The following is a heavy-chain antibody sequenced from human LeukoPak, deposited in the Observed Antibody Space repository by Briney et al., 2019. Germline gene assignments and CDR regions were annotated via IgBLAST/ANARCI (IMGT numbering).Heavy chain of an antibody. CDR3: ARHGLVVATYWYFDL. Sequence: PSETLSLTCTVSGGSISSYYWSWIRQPPGKGLEWIGYIYSSGSTNYNPSLKSRVTISVDTSKNQFSLKLSSVTAADTAVYYCARHGLVVATYWYFDLWGRGTLVTVSS. V-gene: IGHV4-59*08. D-gene: IGHD2-15*01. CDR1: GGSISSYY. CDR2: IYSSGST. J-gene: IGHJ2*01.